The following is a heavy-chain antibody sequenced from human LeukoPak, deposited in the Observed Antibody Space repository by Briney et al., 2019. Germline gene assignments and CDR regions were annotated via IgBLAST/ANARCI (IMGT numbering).Heavy chain of an antibody. J-gene: IGHJ4*02. CDR2: IYSGGST. D-gene: IGHD7-27*01. CDR3: ARDLTGDAYFDY. Sequence: GGSLRLSCSASGFAFSSTAMTWVRQAPGKGLEWVSIIYSGGSTYYADSVKGRFAISRDNSKNTLYLQMNSLRAEDTAVFYCARDLTGDAYFDYWGQGTLVTVSS. V-gene: IGHV3-66*01. CDR1: GFAFSSTA.